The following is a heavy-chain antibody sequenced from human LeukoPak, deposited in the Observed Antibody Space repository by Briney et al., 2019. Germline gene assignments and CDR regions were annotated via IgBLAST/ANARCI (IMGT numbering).Heavy chain of an antibody. V-gene: IGHV3-30*18. CDR2: VSYDGSNE. D-gene: IGHD2-8*01. CDR3: AKDWANGDYIDH. Sequence: GGSLRLSCAASGFTFSDYGMHWVRQAPGKGLEGVAVVSYDGSNEKYADPVKGRFPISRDNSKNTLSLQMNSLRTDDTAVYYCAKDWANGDYIDHWGQGTLVTVSS. J-gene: IGHJ4*02. CDR1: GFTFSDYG.